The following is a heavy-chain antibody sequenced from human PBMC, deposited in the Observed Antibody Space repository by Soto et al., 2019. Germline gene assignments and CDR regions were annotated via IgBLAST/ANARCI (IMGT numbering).Heavy chain of an antibody. J-gene: IGHJ4*02. Sequence: QVQLVQSGAEVKKPGSSVKVSCKASGGTFSSYTISWVRQAPGQGLEWMGRIIPILGIANYAQKFQGRVTINADKSTSTAYMELSSLRCEDTAVYYCARAQYCSSTSCYDRLGLVNYDFWSGPSLYGGQGTLVTVSS. CDR1: GGTFSSYT. CDR2: IIPILGIA. CDR3: ARAQYCSSTSCYDRLGLVNYDFWSGPSLY. D-gene: IGHD2-2*01. V-gene: IGHV1-69*02.